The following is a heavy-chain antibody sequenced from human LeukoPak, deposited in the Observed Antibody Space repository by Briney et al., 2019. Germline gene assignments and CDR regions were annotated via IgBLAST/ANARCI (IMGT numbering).Heavy chain of an antibody. CDR2: IYYSGST. CDR1: GGSISSYY. J-gene: IGHJ4*02. D-gene: IGHD5-24*01. Sequence: SETLSLTCTVSGGSISSYYWSWIRQPPGKGLEWIGCIYYSGSTNYNPSLKSRVTISVDTSKNQFSLKLSSVTAADTAVYYCARGFGYTFPYYFDYWGQGTLVTASS. V-gene: IGHV4-59*01. CDR3: ARGFGYTFPYYFDY.